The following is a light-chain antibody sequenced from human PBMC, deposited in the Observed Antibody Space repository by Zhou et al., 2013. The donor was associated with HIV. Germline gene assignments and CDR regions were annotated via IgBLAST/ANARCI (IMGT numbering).Light chain of an antibody. CDR1: QDINSA. Sequence: DTQLTQSPSFLSASVGDRVTITCRASQDINSALTWYQQKPGKAPKVLIYSASTLHSGVPSRFSGSGSGTEFTLTISSLEPEDFATYYCQQLNFYPRTFGQGTKVE. CDR2: SAS. J-gene: IGKJ1*01. CDR3: QQLNFYPRT. V-gene: IGKV1-9*01.